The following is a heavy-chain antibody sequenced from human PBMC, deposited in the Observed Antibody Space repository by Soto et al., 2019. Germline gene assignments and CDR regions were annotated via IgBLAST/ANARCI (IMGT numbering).Heavy chain of an antibody. V-gene: IGHV1-2*04. CDR1: GYTFTGYY. J-gene: IGHJ5*02. CDR3: ARDLGGSYFWFDP. CDR2: INPNSGGT. D-gene: IGHD1-26*01. Sequence: GESLKISCKGSGYTFTGYYMHWVRQAPGQGLEWMGWINPNSGGTNYAQKFQGWVTMTRDTSISTAYMELSRLRSDDTAVYYCARDLGGSYFWFDPWGQGTLVTVPQ.